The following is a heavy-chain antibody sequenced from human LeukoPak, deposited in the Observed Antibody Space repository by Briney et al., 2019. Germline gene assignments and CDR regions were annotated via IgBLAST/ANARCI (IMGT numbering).Heavy chain of an antibody. CDR1: GFTFSRYS. CDR2: ISSSGTI. CDR3: AREVVATFDY. V-gene: IGHV3-48*04. D-gene: IGHD3-22*01. Sequence: GGSLRLSCAASGFTFSRYSMNWVRQAPGKGLEWISYISSSGTIYYADSVKGRFTISRDNAKNSLYLQMNSLRGEDTAVYYCAREVVATFDYWGQGTLVTVSS. J-gene: IGHJ4*02.